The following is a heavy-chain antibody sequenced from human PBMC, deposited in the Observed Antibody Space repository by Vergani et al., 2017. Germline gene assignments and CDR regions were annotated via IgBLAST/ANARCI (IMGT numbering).Heavy chain of an antibody. D-gene: IGHD1-26*01. CDR3: TTGPVGAWTWIAFDI. CDR1: GFTFSNAW. V-gene: IGHV3-15*01. CDR2: IKSKTDGGTT. J-gene: IGHJ3*02. Sequence: EVQLLESGGGLVKPGGSLRLSCAASGFTFSNAWMSWVRQAPGKGLEWVGRIKSKTDGGTTDYAAPVKGRFTISRDDSKNTLYLQMNSLKTEDTAVYYCTTGPVGAWTWIAFDIWGQGTMVTVSS.